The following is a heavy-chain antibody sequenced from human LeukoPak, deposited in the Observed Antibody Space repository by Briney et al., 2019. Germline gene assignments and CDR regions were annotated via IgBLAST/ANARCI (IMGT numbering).Heavy chain of an antibody. Sequence: ASVKVSCKASGYTFTSYGISWVRQAPGQGLEWMGWISAYNGNTNYAQKLQGRVTMTTDTSTSTAYMELRSLRSDDTAVYYCARGGYYYDSSGYPSDAFDIWGQGTMVTVSS. V-gene: IGHV1-18*01. CDR2: ISAYNGNT. CDR3: ARGGYYYDSSGYPSDAFDI. D-gene: IGHD3-22*01. CDR1: GYTFTSYG. J-gene: IGHJ3*02.